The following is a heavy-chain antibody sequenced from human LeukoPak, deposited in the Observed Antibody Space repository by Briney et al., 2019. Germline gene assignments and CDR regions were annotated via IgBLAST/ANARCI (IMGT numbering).Heavy chain of an antibody. V-gene: IGHV4-61*02. J-gene: IGHJ3*02. CDR1: GGSISSGSYY. Sequence: SQTLSLTCTVSGGSISSGSYYWSWIRQPAGKGLEWNGRIYTSGSTNYNPSLKSRVTISVDTSKNQFSLKLSSVTAADTAVYYCATSPHTDAFDIWGQGTMVTVSS. CDR3: ATSPHTDAFDI. CDR2: IYTSGST.